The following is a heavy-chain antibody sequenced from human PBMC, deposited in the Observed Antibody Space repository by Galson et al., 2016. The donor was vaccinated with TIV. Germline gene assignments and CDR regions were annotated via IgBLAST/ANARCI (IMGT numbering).Heavy chain of an antibody. CDR1: GYTFRIYA. CDR2: INAGNDNT. J-gene: IGHJ5*02. CDR3: ARPPYCGGDCFKYDA. Sequence: SVKVSCKASGYTFRIYAMHWVRQAPGQRLEWMGCINAGNDNTKYSQKFQGRVAITRDTPANTAYMELSSLSSEDTAVYYCARPPYCGGDCFKYDAWGQGTLVTVSS. V-gene: IGHV1-3*01. D-gene: IGHD2-21*01.